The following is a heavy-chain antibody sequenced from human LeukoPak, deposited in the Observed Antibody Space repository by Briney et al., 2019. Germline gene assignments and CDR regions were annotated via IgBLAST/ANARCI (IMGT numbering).Heavy chain of an antibody. CDR1: GYTFTGYY. V-gene: IGHV1-2*02. D-gene: IGHD6-6*01. J-gene: IGHJ4*02. Sequence: ASVKFSCKASGYTFTGYYMHWVRQAPGQGLEWMGWINPDSGGTNSAQKVQGRVTMTRDTSISTAYMELSRLRSDDTAVYYCARGGLVMYSSSSNFDYWGQGTLVTVSS. CDR2: INPDSGGT. CDR3: ARGGLVMYSSSSNFDY.